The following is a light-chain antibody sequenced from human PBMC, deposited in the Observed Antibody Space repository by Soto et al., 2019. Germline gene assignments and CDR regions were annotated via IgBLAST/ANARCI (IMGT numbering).Light chain of an antibody. Sequence: QSVLTQPPSVSAAPGQKVTISCSGSSSNIGNNYISWYQQLPGTAPKLLIYDNYKRPSGIPDRFSGSKSGTSATLGITGRQTGDEADYYCGTWDSSLSAVVFGGGTKLTVL. J-gene: IGLJ2*01. CDR1: SSNIGNNY. V-gene: IGLV1-51*01. CDR2: DNY. CDR3: GTWDSSLSAVV.